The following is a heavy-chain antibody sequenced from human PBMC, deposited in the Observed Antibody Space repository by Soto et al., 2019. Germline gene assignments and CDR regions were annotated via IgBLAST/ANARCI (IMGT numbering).Heavy chain of an antibody. CDR2: ISSRGGSV. Sequence: EVQLVESGGGLAKPGGSLRLSCAASGFTFSTYSMNWVRQAPGKGLEGISSISSRGGSVSYAESVKVRFTSPGDNANNSLYLQMDCLRVEDTAVYYCARGRSINTNMDYWGQGTLVTVSS. V-gene: IGHV3-21*01. D-gene: IGHD2-2*01. CDR3: ARGRSINTNMDY. CDR1: GFTFSTYS. J-gene: IGHJ4*02.